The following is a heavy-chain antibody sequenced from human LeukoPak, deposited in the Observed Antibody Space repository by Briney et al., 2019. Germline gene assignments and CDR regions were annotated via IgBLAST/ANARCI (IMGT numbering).Heavy chain of an antibody. CDR3: VKAQFTYHYGSGSLGSFDY. J-gene: IGHJ4*02. D-gene: IGHD3-10*01. Sequence: PGGSLRLSCSASGFTFSSYAMHWVRQAPGKGLEYVSGISDNGGSTYYADSVKGRFTISRDNSKNTLFLQMSSLRAEDTAVYYCVKAQFTYHYGSGSLGSFDYWGQGTLVTVSS. V-gene: IGHV3-64D*06. CDR2: ISDNGGST. CDR1: GFTFSSYA.